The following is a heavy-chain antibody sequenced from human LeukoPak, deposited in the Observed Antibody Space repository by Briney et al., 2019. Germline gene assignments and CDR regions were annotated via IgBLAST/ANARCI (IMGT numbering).Heavy chain of an antibody. J-gene: IGHJ6*03. D-gene: IGHD6-19*01. CDR3: AREAVAGTGYYYYYMDV. V-gene: IGHV4-34*01. CDR2: INRSGST. CDR1: GGSFRSYY. Sequence: PSETLSLTCAVYGGSFRSYYWSWIRQPPGKGLEWIGEINRSGSTNYNPSLKSRVTISGDTSKNQFSLKLSSVTAADTAVYYRAREAVAGTGYYYYYMDVWGKGTTVTVSS.